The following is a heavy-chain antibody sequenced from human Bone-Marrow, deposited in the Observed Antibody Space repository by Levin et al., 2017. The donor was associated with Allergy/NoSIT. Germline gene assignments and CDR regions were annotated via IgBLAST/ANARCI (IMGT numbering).Heavy chain of an antibody. CDR3: ARPDHGARELAF. J-gene: IGHJ3*01. CDR2: INPNSGGT. D-gene: IGHD1-26*01. V-gene: IGHV1-2*02. Sequence: GESLKISCKASGYTFIGYYMHWVRQAPGQGLEWMGWINPNSGGTSYAQKFQGRVTVTSDTSISTAYMELSSLTSDDTAVYYCARPDHGARELAFWGQGTMVTVSS. CDR1: GYTFIGYY.